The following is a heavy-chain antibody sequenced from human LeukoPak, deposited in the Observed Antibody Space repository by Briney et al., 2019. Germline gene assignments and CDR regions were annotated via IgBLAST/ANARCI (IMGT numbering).Heavy chain of an antibody. Sequence: ASVKVSCKASGYTFISYYVHWVRQAPGQGLEWMGVINPSGGSTNYAQKFRGRVTMTRDTSTNTVHMELSSLRSEDTAVYYCARDISREFDYWGQGTLVAVSS. V-gene: IGHV1-46*01. J-gene: IGHJ4*02. D-gene: IGHD1-14*01. CDR1: GYTFISYY. CDR3: ARDISREFDY. CDR2: INPSGGST.